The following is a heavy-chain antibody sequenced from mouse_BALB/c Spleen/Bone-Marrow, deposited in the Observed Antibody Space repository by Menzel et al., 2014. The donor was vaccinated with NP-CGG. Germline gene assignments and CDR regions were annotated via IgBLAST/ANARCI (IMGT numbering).Heavy chain of an antibody. CDR3: ARGYDGFAY. V-gene: IGHV14-3*02. J-gene: IGHJ3*01. CDR2: IDPANGNT. Sequence: EVQLQQSGAELVKPGASVKLSCTASGFNIKDTYMHWVKQRPEQGLEWIGRIDPANGNTKYDPKFQGKATITADTSSNTAYLQLSSRTSGDTAVYYCARGYDGFAYWGQGTLVTVSA. CDR1: GFNIKDTY. D-gene: IGHD2-2*01.